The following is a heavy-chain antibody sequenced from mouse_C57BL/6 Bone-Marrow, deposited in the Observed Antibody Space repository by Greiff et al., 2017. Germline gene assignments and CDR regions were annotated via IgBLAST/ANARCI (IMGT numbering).Heavy chain of an antibody. CDR2: INPNNGGT. CDR3: ARDFYYYGSSYDFDY. J-gene: IGHJ2*01. D-gene: IGHD1-1*01. V-gene: IGHV1-26*01. CDR1: GYTFTDYY. Sequence: EVQLQPSGPELVKPGASVKISCKASGYTFTDYYMNWVKQSHGKSLEWIGDINPNNGGTSYNQTFKGQATLTVDKSYSTAYMELRSLTSEDSAVYYCARDFYYYGSSYDFDYWGQGTTLTVSS.